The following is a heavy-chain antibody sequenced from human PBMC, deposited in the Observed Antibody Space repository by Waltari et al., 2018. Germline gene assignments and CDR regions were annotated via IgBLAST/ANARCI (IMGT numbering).Heavy chain of an antibody. V-gene: IGHV4-59*06. J-gene: IGHJ5*02. CDR3: ARSGIGGFDP. Sequence: QVQLQESGPGLVKPSETLSLTCTVPGCSISSHHWGWSRQHPGKSLEWIGYIYYSGSTYYNPSLKSRVTRSVDTSKNQFSLKLSSVTAADTAVYYCARSGIGGFDPWGQGTLVTVSS. D-gene: IGHD2-15*01. CDR1: GCSISSHH. CDR2: IYYSGST.